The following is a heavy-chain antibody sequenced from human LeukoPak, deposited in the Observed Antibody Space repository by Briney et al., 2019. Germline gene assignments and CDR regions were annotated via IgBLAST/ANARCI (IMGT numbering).Heavy chain of an antibody. CDR2: ISAYNGNT. V-gene: IGHV1-18*01. CDR3: ARDLFTMVRGVLLRY. D-gene: IGHD3-10*01. Sequence: ASVKVSCKASGYTFTSYGISWVRQAPGQGLEWMGWISAYNGNTNYAQKLQGRVTMTTDTSTSTAYMELRGLRSDDTAVYYCARDLFTMVRGVLLRYWGQGTLVTVSS. J-gene: IGHJ4*02. CDR1: GYTFTSYG.